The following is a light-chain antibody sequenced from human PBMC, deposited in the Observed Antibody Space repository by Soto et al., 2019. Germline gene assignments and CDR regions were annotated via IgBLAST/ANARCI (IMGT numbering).Light chain of an antibody. Sequence: QSVLTQPPSASGAPGQTVTISCTGSSSNIGAGDDVHWYQQLPGTVPKLVIYDSFNRPSGVPDRFSGSKSGTSASLAITGLQAEDEAYYYCQAYDNSLGVSVLFGGGTKVTVL. CDR1: SSNIGAGDD. CDR3: QAYDNSLGVSVL. CDR2: DSF. V-gene: IGLV1-40*01. J-gene: IGLJ3*02.